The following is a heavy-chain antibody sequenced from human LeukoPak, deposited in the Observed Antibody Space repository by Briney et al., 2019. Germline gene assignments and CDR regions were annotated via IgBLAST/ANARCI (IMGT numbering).Heavy chain of an antibody. CDR3: ARPRRDYVWGSYRPPSLIDY. CDR2: INHSGST. CDR1: GGSFSGYY. Sequence: SETLSLTCAVYGGSFSGYYWSWIRQPPGKGLEWIGEINHSGSTNYNPSLQSRVTISVDTSNNQFSLKLSSVTAAAPAVYYCARPRRDYVWGSYRPPSLIDYWGQGTLVTVSS. J-gene: IGHJ4*02. D-gene: IGHD3-16*02. V-gene: IGHV4-34*01.